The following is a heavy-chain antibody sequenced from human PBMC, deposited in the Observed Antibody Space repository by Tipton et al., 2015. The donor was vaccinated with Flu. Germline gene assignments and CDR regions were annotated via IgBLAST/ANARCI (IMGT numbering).Heavy chain of an antibody. Sequence: SLRLSCAASGFSFSSYGMHWVRQAPGKGLEWVAVIWHDGSKQYYADSVKGRFTISRDNSMSTLYLRMNSLRAEDTAVYYCTRSFYYDSSGYDAFDIWGQGTMVTVSS. V-gene: IGHV3-33*01. D-gene: IGHD3-22*01. CDR3: TRSFYYDSSGYDAFDI. J-gene: IGHJ3*02. CDR2: IWHDGSKQ. CDR1: GFSFSSYG.